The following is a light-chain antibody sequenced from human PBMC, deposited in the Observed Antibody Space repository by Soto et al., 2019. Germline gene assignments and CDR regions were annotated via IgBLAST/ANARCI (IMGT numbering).Light chain of an antibody. CDR3: QSYDISLSGWV. J-gene: IGLJ1*01. CDR2: GNN. Sequence: QSVLPQPPSVSGAPGQRVTISCTGSGSNIGAGSDVHWYQQLPGTAPKLLVYGNNNRPSGVPDRFSGSKSATSASLAITGLKDEDEADYDCQSYDISLSGWVFGTGTKLTVL. V-gene: IGLV1-40*01. CDR1: GSNIGAGSD.